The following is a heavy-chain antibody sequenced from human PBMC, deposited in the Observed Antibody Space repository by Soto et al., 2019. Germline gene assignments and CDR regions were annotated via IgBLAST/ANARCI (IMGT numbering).Heavy chain of an antibody. D-gene: IGHD3-22*01. J-gene: IGHJ4*02. CDR3: AKDAVITGEGPGTFDY. CDR2: ISWNSGSI. Sequence: PRLSCAASGFTFDDYAMHWVRQAPGKGLEWVSGISWNSGSIGYADSVKGRFTISRDNAKNSLYLQMNRLRAEDTALYYCAKDAVITGEGPGTFDYWGQGTLVTVSS. CDR1: GFTFDDYA. V-gene: IGHV3-9*01.